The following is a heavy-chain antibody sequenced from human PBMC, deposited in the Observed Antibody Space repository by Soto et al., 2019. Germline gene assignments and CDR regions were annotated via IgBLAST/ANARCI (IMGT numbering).Heavy chain of an antibody. Sequence: PGGSLRLSCAASGFTFSSYSMNWVRQAPGKGLEWVSYISSSSSTIYYADSVKGRFTISRDNAKNSLYLQMNSLRDEDTAVYYCARDLEPFGGDWHFDAFDIWGQGTMVTVSS. CDR2: ISSSSSTI. D-gene: IGHD2-21*02. CDR1: GFTFSSYS. J-gene: IGHJ3*02. V-gene: IGHV3-48*02. CDR3: ARDLEPFGGDWHFDAFDI.